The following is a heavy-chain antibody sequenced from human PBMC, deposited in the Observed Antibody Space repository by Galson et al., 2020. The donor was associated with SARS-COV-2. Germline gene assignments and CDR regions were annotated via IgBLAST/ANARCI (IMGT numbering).Heavy chain of an antibody. J-gene: IGHJ6*02. CDR1: GGSVSGGSQY. D-gene: IGHD2-2*01. CDR3: ARISSWAYYYYGMDV. V-gene: IGHV4-61*02. CDR2: IYISGST. Sequence: SETLSLTCNVSGGSVSGGSQYWSWIRQPAGKGLEWIGRIYISGSTNYNPSLKSRVTISLDTSKNQISLKVTSVTAADTAVYYCARISSWAYYYYGMDVWGQGTTVTVSS.